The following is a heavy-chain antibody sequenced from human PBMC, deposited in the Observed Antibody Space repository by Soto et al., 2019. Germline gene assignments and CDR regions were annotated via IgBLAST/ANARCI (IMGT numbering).Heavy chain of an antibody. CDR2: IKTTTDGGTT. CDR3: ITVTVTMIVEVPHD. Sequence: XGSLRLTLAASRFTFTNASMSWVRQAPGKGLEWVGRIKTTTDGGTTDYAAPVKGRFTVSRDDSENTWYLQMKSLKTEDTAVYYCITVTVTMIVEVPHDWGQGTLVTVSS. CDR1: RFTFTNAS. D-gene: IGHD3-22*01. J-gene: IGHJ4*02. V-gene: IGHV3-15*01.